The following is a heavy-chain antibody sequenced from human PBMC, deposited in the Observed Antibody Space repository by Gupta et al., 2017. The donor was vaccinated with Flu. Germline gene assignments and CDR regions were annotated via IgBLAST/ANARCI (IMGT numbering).Heavy chain of an antibody. CDR1: YTFTGFY. CDR2: INPNSGAT. V-gene: IGHV1-2*02. J-gene: IGHJ3*02. CDR3: ARGPSGSGWYSHNFDI. D-gene: IGHD6-19*01. Sequence: YTFTGFYLHWVRQAPGQGLEWMGWINPNSGATNYAQKFQGRVTMTRDTSISTAYMELTRLRSGDTAVYHCARGPSGSGWYSHNFDIWGQGTMVTVSS.